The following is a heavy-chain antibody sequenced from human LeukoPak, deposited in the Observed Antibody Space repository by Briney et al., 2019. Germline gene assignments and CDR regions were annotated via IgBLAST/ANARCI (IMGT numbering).Heavy chain of an antibody. CDR1: GGSFSGYY. CDR2: INYSGST. CDR3: ARGGDYYYDSNGYYPD. D-gene: IGHD3-22*01. V-gene: IGHV4-34*01. J-gene: IGHJ4*02. Sequence: PSETLSLTCAVYGGSFSGYYWNWIRQPPGKGLEWIGEINYSGSTNYNPSLKSRVTISVDTSKNQFSLRLSSVTAADTAVYYCARGGDYYYDSNGYYPDWGQGTLVTVSS.